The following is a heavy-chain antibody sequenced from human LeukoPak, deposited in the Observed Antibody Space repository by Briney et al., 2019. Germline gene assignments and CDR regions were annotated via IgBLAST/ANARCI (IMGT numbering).Heavy chain of an antibody. CDR3: ARKSPRDCSGGSCYSGY. CDR1: GFTFSSYW. V-gene: IGHV3-7*05. J-gene: IGHJ4*02. CDR2: IKQDGSEK. Sequence: GGSLRLSCAASGFTFSSYWMSWVRQTPGKGLEWVANIKQDGSEKYYVDSVKGRFTISRDNAKNSLYLQMNSLRAEDTAVYYCARKSPRDCSGGSCYSGYWGQGTLVTVSS. D-gene: IGHD2-15*01.